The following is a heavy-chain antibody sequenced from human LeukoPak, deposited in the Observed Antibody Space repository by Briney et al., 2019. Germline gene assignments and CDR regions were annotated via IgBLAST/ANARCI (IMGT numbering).Heavy chain of an antibody. Sequence: NTSETLPLTCTVSGGSISSSSYYWGWIRQPPGKGLEWIGSIYYSGSTYYNPSLKSRVTISVDTSKNQFSLKLSSVTAADTAVYYCARRLKVTPFDYWGQGTLVTVSS. V-gene: IGHV4-39*01. CDR3: ARRLKVTPFDY. CDR1: GGSISSSSYY. CDR2: IYYSGST. J-gene: IGHJ4*02. D-gene: IGHD2-21*02.